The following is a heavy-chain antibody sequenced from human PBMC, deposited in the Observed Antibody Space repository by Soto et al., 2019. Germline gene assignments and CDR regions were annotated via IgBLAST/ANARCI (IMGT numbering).Heavy chain of an antibody. Sequence: SVKVSCKASGGTFSSYAISWVRQAPGQGLEWMGGVIPIFGTANYAQKFQGRVTITADKSTSTAYMELSSLRSEDTAVYYCARSLQLASRGYFDYWGQGTLVTVSS. V-gene: IGHV1-69*06. CDR1: GGTFSSYA. CDR3: ARSLQLASRGYFDY. CDR2: VIPIFGTA. D-gene: IGHD5-18*01. J-gene: IGHJ4*02.